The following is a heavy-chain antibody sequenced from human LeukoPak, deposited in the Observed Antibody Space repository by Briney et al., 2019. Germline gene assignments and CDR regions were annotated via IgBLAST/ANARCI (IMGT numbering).Heavy chain of an antibody. Sequence: PGGSLRLSCAASGFTFSSYAMHWVRQAPGKGLEWVAVISYDGSNKYYADSVKGRFTISRDNSKNTLYLQMNSLRAEDTAVYYCAKDYYYETSAFPDYWGQGALVTISS. CDR2: ISYDGSNK. J-gene: IGHJ4*02. CDR3: AKDYYYETSAFPDY. D-gene: IGHD3-22*01. CDR1: GFTFSSYA. V-gene: IGHV3-30-3*01.